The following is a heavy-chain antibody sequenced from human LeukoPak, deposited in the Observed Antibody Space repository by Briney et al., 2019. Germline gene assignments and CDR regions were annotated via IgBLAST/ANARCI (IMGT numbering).Heavy chain of an antibody. CDR3: AKDILRWSFDY. D-gene: IGHD4-23*01. CDR2: IGGDSRT. V-gene: IGHV3-23*01. J-gene: IGHJ4*02. CDR1: GFTFSNNA. Sequence: GGSLRLSCAASGFTFSNNAMSWVRQAPGKGLEWVSGIGGDSRTHYADSVEGRFTISRDTSKNMLYLQMNNLRAEDTAVYYCAKDILRWSFDYWGQGTLVTVSS.